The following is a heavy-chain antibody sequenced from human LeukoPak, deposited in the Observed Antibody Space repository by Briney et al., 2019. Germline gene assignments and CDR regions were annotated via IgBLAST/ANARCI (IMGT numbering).Heavy chain of an antibody. CDR1: GFTFSSYA. Sequence: SGGSLRLSCGASGFTFSSYAMSWVRQTPGRGLEWVAGVSPSGGRTLYADSVEGRFTISRDNSNDTVYLQLSSPRAEDSALYYCAKVRGVYCSSPACYYYDSWGQGTPVTVSS. J-gene: IGHJ4*02. CDR2: VSPSGGRT. CDR3: AKVRGVYCSSPACYYYDS. V-gene: IGHV3-23*01. D-gene: IGHD2-2*01.